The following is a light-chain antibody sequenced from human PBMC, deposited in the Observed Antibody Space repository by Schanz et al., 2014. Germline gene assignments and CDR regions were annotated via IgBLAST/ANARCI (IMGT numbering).Light chain of an antibody. V-gene: IGKV1-16*01. CDR3: QQYHSYRMYT. CDR2: AAS. J-gene: IGKJ2*01. Sequence: IQLTQSPYSLSASVGDRVTITCRASQSVASYLNWFQQKPGSAPKFLIYAASRLQTGVPSRFSGSGSGTEFTLTISSLQPDDFATYYCQQYHSYRMYTFGQGTKLEIK. CDR1: QSVASY.